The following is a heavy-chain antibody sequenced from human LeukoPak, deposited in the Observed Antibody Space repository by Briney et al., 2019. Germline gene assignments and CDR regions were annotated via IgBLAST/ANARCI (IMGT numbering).Heavy chain of an antibody. D-gene: IGHD3-22*01. CDR2: ISGSGGST. CDR1: GFTFSSYA. J-gene: IGHJ4*02. V-gene: IGHV3-23*01. Sequence: GGSLRLSCAASGFTFSSYAMCWVRQAPGKGLEWVSAISGSGGSTYYADSVKGRFTISRDNSKNTLYLQMNSLRAEDTAVYYCAKFQGYYYDSSGYYDELDYWGQGTLVTVSS. CDR3: AKFQGYYYDSSGYYDELDY.